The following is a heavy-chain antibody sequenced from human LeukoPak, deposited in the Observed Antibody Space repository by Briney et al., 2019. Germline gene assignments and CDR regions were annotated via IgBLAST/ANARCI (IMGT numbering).Heavy chain of an antibody. D-gene: IGHD2-2*01. J-gene: IGHJ5*02. CDR3: ARSIVVPAAMSWFDP. V-gene: IGHV1-69*05. Sequence: ASVKVSCKASGGTFSSYAISWVRQAPGQGLEWMGGIIPIFGTANYAQKFQGRVTITTDESTSTAYMELSSLRSEDTAVYYCARSIVVPAAMSWFDPWGQGTLVTVSS. CDR2: IIPIFGTA. CDR1: GGTFSSYA.